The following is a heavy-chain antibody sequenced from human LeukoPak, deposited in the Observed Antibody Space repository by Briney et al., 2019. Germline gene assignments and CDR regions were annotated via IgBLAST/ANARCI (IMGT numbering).Heavy chain of an antibody. CDR1: GYSFPSYG. D-gene: IGHD2-2*01. J-gene: IGHJ6*02. Sequence: ASVKVSCKASGYSFPSYGISWVRQAPGQGPEWMGWISPYNDNTNYAQKLQGRATLTTDTSTSTAYMELSSLRSEDTAVYYCARDPDCSSTSCYYYYGMDVWGQGTTVTVSS. CDR2: ISPYNDNT. CDR3: ARDPDCSSTSCYYYYGMDV. V-gene: IGHV1-18*01.